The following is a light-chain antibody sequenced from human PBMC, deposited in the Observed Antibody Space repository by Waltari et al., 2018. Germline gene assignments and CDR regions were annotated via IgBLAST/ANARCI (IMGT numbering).Light chain of an antibody. V-gene: IGKV1-5*03. Sequence: DIQMTQSPSTLSASVGAPITITCRASQSISNYLAWYQQKPGKAPKLLIYKASSSGSGVPSRFSGSGSGTEFTLTISSLQPDDFATYYCQQYNTYSSFGQGTKLEIK. J-gene: IGKJ2*03. CDR1: QSISNY. CDR2: KAS. CDR3: QQYNTYSS.